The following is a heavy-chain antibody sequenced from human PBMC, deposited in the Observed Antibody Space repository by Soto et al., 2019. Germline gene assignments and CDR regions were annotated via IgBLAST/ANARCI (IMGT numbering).Heavy chain of an antibody. CDR2: IRRNAYGGTT. D-gene: IGHD3-16*01. CDR1: GFTFSDYY. J-gene: IGHJ4*02. Sequence: GGSLRLSCAASGFTFSDYYMSWVRQAPGKGLEWVGFIRRNAYGGTTDYAASVKGRFTISRDDSKSIAYLQMNSLRTEDTALYYCTRASSLDFDFWGQGTLVTVSS. V-gene: IGHV3-49*04. CDR3: TRASSLDFDF.